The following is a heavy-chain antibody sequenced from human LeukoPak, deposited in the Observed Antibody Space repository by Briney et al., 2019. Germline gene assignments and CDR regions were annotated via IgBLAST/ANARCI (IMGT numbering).Heavy chain of an antibody. CDR2: IYSGGST. CDR1: GFTVSSNY. J-gene: IGHJ5*02. Sequence: GGSLRLSCAASGFTVSSNYMSWVRQAPGKGLEWVSVIYSGGSTNYEDSVKGRFTISRNNYKNTLYLQMNSLGAEDTAVYYYARDKYDFWNGPSRGCDLWLQGTLVTVSS. D-gene: IGHD3-3*01. V-gene: IGHV3-66*02. CDR3: ARDKYDFWNGPSRGCDL.